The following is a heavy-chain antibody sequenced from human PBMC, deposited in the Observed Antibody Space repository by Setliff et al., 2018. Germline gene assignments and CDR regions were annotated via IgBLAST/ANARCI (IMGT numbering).Heavy chain of an antibody. V-gene: IGHV4-38-2*01. CDR1: GASINSGHY. Sequence: SETLSLTCAVSGASINSGHYWGWIRQPPGKGLGWIAIIYHRGRKYYNPSLQSRDSVSIDTSNNHFSLRLTSTTAAETAVYYRATPGRDDLDPPFETFAIWGQGRRVTVSS. CDR2: IYHRGRK. CDR3: ATPGRDDLDPPFETFAI. J-gene: IGHJ3*02. D-gene: IGHD3-3*01.